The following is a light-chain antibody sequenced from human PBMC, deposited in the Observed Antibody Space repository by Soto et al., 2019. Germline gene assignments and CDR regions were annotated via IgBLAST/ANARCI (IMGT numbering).Light chain of an antibody. CDR1: SSDVGGYNY. CDR2: EVN. CDR3: SSYAGSSNV. J-gene: IGLJ1*01. V-gene: IGLV2-8*01. Sequence: QSALTQPPSASGSHGQSVAISCTGTSSDVGGYNYVSWYQQHPRKAPKPMIYEVNKRPSGVPDRFSGSKSGNTASLTVSGLQAEDDADYYCSSYAGSSNVFGTGTKVTVL.